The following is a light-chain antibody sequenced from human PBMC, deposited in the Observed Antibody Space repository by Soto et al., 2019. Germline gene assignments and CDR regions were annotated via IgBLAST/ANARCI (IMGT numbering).Light chain of an antibody. CDR1: QSVSSSY. V-gene: IGKV3-20*01. J-gene: IGKJ1*01. CDR2: GAS. CDR3: QQGGSAPWT. Sequence: EIVLTQSPGTLSLSPGERATLSCRASQSVSSSYLAWYQQKPGQAPRLLIYGASSRATGIPDRFSGSGSGTDFTLTISRLEPEDFAVYYCQQGGSAPWTFGKGTKV.